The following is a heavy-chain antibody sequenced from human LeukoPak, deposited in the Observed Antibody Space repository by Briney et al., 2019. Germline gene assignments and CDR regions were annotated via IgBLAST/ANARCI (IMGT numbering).Heavy chain of an antibody. CDR1: GFTFSNSG. J-gene: IGHJ3*01. CDR3: ARVGYYDSSGYSSD. Sequence: GGSLRLSCAASGFTFSNSGMHWVRQAPGKGLEWVAFIRYDGSNQYYADSVKGRFTISRDNSKNTLYLQMNSLRAEDTAVYYCARVGYYDSSGYSSDWGQGTMVTVSS. D-gene: IGHD3-22*01. V-gene: IGHV3-30*02. CDR2: IRYDGSNQ.